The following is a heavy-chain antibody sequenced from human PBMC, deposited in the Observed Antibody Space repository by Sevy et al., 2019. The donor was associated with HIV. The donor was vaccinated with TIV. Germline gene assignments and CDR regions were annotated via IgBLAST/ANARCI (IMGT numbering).Heavy chain of an antibody. CDR3: ARGKSGYGYALNY. Sequence: GGSLRLSCAASGFTVNSNYMTWVRQAPGKGLEGVSVIHSDDTTYHADSVKDRFTISSNNFKNTLYLHMSSLRPDDTAVYYCARGKSGYGYALNYWGQGTLVTVSS. D-gene: IGHD5-18*01. CDR2: IHSDDTT. CDR1: GFTVNSNY. V-gene: IGHV3-66*01. J-gene: IGHJ4*02.